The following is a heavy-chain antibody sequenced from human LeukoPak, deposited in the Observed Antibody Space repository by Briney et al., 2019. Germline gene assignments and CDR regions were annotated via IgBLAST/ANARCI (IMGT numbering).Heavy chain of an antibody. V-gene: IGHV3-21*01. D-gene: IGHD3-22*01. J-gene: IGHJ5*02. CDR1: GFTFSTYS. Sequence: PGGSLRPSCAASGFTFSTYSMNSVRQGPGKGLEWVSSITSRSGHRYYADSVEGRFTISRDNAKKSLYLQMNSLRAEDTAVYYCARAKYYNGSGYPNYFDPWGQGTLVTVTS. CDR3: ARAKYYNGSGYPNYFDP. CDR2: ITSRSGHR.